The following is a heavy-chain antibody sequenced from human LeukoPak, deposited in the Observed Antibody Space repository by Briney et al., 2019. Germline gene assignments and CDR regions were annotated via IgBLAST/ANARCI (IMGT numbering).Heavy chain of an antibody. CDR3: AKEKALPRAGIDY. Sequence: GGSLRLSCAASGFTFDGYGMSWVRQAPGKGLEWVSALSGSGDSTYYADSVKGRFTFSRDNSKNTLFLQMNSLRAEDTAIYYCAKEKALPRAGIDYWGQGTLVTVSS. J-gene: IGHJ4*02. D-gene: IGHD1-14*01. CDR1: GFTFDGYG. CDR2: LSGSGDST. V-gene: IGHV3-23*01.